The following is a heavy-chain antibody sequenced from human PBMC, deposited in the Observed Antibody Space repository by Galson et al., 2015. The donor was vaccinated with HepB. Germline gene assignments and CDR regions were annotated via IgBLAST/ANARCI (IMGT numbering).Heavy chain of an antibody. CDR2: IYYSGST. Sequence: ETLSLTCTVSGGSISSSSYYWGWIRQPPGKGLEWIGSIYYSGSTYYNPSLKSRVTISVDTSKNQFSLKLSSVTAADTAVYYCARSSSSGTLRYYDFWSGYNYYYYGMDVWGQGTTVTVSS. D-gene: IGHD3-3*01. CDR1: GGSISSSSYY. V-gene: IGHV4-39*01. CDR3: ARSSSSGTLRYYDFWSGYNYYYYGMDV. J-gene: IGHJ6*02.